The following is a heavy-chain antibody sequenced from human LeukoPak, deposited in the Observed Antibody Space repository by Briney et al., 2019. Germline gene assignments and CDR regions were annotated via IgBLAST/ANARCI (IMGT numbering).Heavy chain of an antibody. CDR3: ARDCGDCGGAEVFDI. CDR1: GFTFRTYA. Sequence: GRSLRLSCAASGFTFRTYAMSWVSQAPGRGLECVSAISCSADTTYYADFVKRRFTISRDNPKNTLHLQVHTLRGEDMAVYYCARDCGDCGGAEVFDIWGQGTVVTVSS. D-gene: IGHD2-21*02. J-gene: IGHJ3*02. CDR2: ISCSADTT. V-gene: IGHV3-23*01.